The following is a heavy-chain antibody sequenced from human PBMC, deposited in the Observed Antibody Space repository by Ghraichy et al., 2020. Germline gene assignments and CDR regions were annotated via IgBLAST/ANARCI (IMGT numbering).Heavy chain of an antibody. Sequence: GGSLRLSCAASGFTFSSYAMSWVRQAPGKGLEWVSAISGSGGSTYYADSVKGRFTISRDNSKNTLYLQMNSLRAEDTAVYYCAKGGSKQWLDYYYYGMDVWGQGTTVTVSS. CDR1: GFTFSSYA. CDR2: ISGSGGST. CDR3: AKGGSKQWLDYYYYGMDV. V-gene: IGHV3-23*01. J-gene: IGHJ6*02. D-gene: IGHD6-19*01.